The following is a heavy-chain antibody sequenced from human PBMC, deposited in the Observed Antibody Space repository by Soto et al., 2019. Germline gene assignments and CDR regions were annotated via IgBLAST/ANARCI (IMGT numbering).Heavy chain of an antibody. CDR2: IHYSGST. D-gene: IGHD2-21*01. CDR3: ASSEFH. CDR1: GGSISSGTYY. J-gene: IGHJ4*02. V-gene: IGHV4-39*01. Sequence: QLQLQESGPGLVKPSETLSLTCTVSGGSISSGTYYWGWIRQPPGKVLEWIGNIHYSGSTYYNPSLKRPVNKSEDTSKNQFSLKFSSVTAADTAVYYCASSEFHWGQGTLFTVSS.